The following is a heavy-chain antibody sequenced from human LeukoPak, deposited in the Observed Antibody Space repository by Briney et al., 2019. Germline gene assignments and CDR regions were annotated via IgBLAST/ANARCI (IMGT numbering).Heavy chain of an antibody. CDR2: ISAYNGNT. Sequence: GASVTVSCTASGYTFTIYGISWVRQAPGQGLEWMGWISAYNGNTNYAQKLQGRVTMTTDTSTSTAYMELRSLRSDDTAVYYCARDRNIVVVPAANLFDPWGQGTLVTVSS. CDR1: GYTFTIYG. D-gene: IGHD2-2*01. V-gene: IGHV1-18*01. CDR3: ARDRNIVVVPAANLFDP. J-gene: IGHJ5*02.